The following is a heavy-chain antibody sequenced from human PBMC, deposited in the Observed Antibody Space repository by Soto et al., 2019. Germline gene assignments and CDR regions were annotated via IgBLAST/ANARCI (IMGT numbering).Heavy chain of an antibody. J-gene: IGHJ4*02. Sequence: SETLSLTCTVSGGSISNGGYYWSWIRQHPGKGLEWIGYIYYSGSTYYNPSLKSRVTISVDTSKNQFSLKLTSVTAADTAVYYCARGGPSTLHYYDSSGSFDYWGQGTLVTVSS. D-gene: IGHD3-22*01. CDR3: ARGGPSTLHYYDSSGSFDY. CDR1: GGSISNGGYY. V-gene: IGHV4-31*03. CDR2: IYYSGST.